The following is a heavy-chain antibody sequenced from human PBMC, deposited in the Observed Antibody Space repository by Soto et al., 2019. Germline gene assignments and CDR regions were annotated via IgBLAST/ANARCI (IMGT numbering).Heavy chain of an antibody. Sequence: GGSLRLSCVASGFTFSSSAMNWVRQAPGKGLEWVSTISGSGVAKYYADSVKGRFTISRDNSNNTVSLQMNSLRAEDAAVYYCAKDRSPGATTWNVYWGQGTLVTVS. CDR2: ISGSGVAK. CDR1: GFTFSSSA. D-gene: IGHD1-26*01. J-gene: IGHJ4*02. V-gene: IGHV3-23*01. CDR3: AKDRSPGATTWNVY.